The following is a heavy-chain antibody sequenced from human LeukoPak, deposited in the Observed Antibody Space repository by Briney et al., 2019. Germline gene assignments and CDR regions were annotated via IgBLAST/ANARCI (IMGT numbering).Heavy chain of an antibody. J-gene: IGHJ6*03. CDR1: DGSMSPYY. Sequence: PSETLSLTCTVSDGSMSPYYWSWIQQSPGKGLEWIAYIFYNGNTKYNPSLWSRVTISIDTSRNQFFLNLNSVTAADTAVYYCARGGYYYLDVWGKGTTVTVSS. V-gene: IGHV4-59*01. CDR3: ARGGYYYLDV. CDR2: IFYNGNT.